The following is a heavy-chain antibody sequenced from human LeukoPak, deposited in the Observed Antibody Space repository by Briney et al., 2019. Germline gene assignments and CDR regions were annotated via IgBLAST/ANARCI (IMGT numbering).Heavy chain of an antibody. D-gene: IGHD3-22*01. CDR1: GGTFSSYA. J-gene: IGHJ5*02. Sequence: SVKVSCKASGGTFSSYAISWVRRAPGQGLEWMGRIIPIFGTANYAQKFQGRVTITTDESTSTAYMELSSLRSEDTAVYYCARSLGYYYDSSGYYPNWFDPWGQGTLVTVSS. V-gene: IGHV1-69*05. CDR2: IIPIFGTA. CDR3: ARSLGYYYDSSGYYPNWFDP.